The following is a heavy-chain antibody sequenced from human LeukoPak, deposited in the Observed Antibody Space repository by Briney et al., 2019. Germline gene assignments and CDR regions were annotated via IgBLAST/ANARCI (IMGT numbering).Heavy chain of an antibody. CDR2: ISYDGSNK. J-gene: IGHJ4*02. Sequence: GGSLRLSCAASGFTFSSYAMHWVRQAPGKGLEWVAVISYDGSNKYYADSVKGRFTISRDNSKNTLYLQMNSLRVEDTAVYYCARDYDFWSGYSHFDYWGQGTLVTVSS. D-gene: IGHD3-3*01. V-gene: IGHV3-30-3*01. CDR1: GFTFSSYA. CDR3: ARDYDFWSGYSHFDY.